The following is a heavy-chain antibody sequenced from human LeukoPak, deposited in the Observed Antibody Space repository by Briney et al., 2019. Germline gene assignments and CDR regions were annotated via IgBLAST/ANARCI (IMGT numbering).Heavy chain of an antibody. V-gene: IGHV3-30-3*01. J-gene: IGHJ4*02. CDR2: ISYDGSNK. D-gene: IGHD3-22*01. CDR3: AKDYYDISGSRYAF. CDR1: GFTFSSYA. Sequence: GGSLRLSCAASGFTFSSYAMHWVRQAPGKGLEWVAVISYDGSNKYYADSVKGRFTISRDNSKNTLYMQVNSLRAEDTAVYYCAKDYYDISGSRYAFWGQGTLVTVSS.